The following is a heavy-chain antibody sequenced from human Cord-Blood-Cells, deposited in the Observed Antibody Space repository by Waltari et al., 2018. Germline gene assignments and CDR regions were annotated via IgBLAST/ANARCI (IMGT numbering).Heavy chain of an antibody. V-gene: IGHV3-30-3*02. Sequence: QVQLVESGGGVVKPGRSLRPSCPASGFTFSSYAMPWVRQAPGKGLEWVAVISYDGSNKYYADSVKGRFTISRDNSKNTLYLQMNSLRAEDTAVYYCAKDWYFDLWGRGTLVTVSS. J-gene: IGHJ2*01. CDR3: AKDWYFDL. CDR2: ISYDGSNK. CDR1: GFTFSSYA.